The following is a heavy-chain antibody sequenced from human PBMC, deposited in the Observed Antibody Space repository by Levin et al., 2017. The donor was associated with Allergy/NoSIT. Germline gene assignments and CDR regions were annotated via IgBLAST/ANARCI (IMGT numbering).Heavy chain of an antibody. Sequence: QPGGSLRLSCAASGFIFSSYDMHWVRQAPGKGLEWVAVISYDGSKKYYADSVKGRFTISRDNSKNTLYLQMNSLRAEDTAVFYCAKVRVDFGDHGPNDYWGQGTLVTVSS. J-gene: IGHJ4*02. CDR2: ISYDGSKK. CDR3: AKVRVDFGDHGPNDY. D-gene: IGHD4-17*01. CDR1: GFIFSSYD. V-gene: IGHV3-30*18.